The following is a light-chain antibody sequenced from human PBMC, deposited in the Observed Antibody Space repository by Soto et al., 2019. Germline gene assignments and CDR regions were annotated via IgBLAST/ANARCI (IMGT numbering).Light chain of an antibody. Sequence: EIVMTQSPATLSVSPGERATLSCRASQSVFSSLAWYQQKPGQAPRLLIYGAATRATGIPARFSGSGSGTEFTLTISSLQSEDFAVYYCQQDHNWPAFGQGTKV. CDR1: QSVFSS. CDR3: QQDHNWPA. CDR2: GAA. J-gene: IGKJ1*01. V-gene: IGKV3-15*01.